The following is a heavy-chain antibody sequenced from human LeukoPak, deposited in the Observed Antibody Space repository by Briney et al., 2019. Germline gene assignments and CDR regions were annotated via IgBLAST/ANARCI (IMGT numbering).Heavy chain of an antibody. J-gene: IGHJ5*02. D-gene: IGHD3-10*01. CDR1: GGSISSSSYY. Sequence: PSETLSLTCTVSGGSISSSSYYWGWIRQPPGKGLEWIGSIYYSGSTYYNPSLKSRVTISVDTSKNQFSLKLSSVTAADTAVYYCARHRKGYGSGSYYSRTYNWFDPWGQGTLVTVSS. V-gene: IGHV4-39*01. CDR3: ARHRKGYGSGSYYSRTYNWFDP. CDR2: IYYSGST.